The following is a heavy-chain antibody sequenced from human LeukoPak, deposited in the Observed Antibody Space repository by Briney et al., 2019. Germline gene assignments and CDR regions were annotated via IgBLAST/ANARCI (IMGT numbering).Heavy chain of an antibody. CDR3: ARDSPLTMIVVVYFDY. CDR2: INPSGGST. D-gene: IGHD3-22*01. J-gene: IGHJ4*02. Sequence: PVASVKVSCKASGYTFTSYYMHWVRQAPGQGLEWMGIINPSGGSTSYAQKFQGRVTMTRDTSTSTVYMELSSLRSEDTAVYYCARDSPLTMIVVVYFDYWGQGTLVTVSS. CDR1: GYTFTSYY. V-gene: IGHV1-46*01.